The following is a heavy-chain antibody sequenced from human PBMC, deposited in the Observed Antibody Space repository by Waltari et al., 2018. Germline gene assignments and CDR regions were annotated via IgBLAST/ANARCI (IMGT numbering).Heavy chain of an antibody. CDR1: DASISSSAYY. CDR3: ARVGPRTTMTTRRLFDY. D-gene: IGHD4-17*01. V-gene: IGHV4-39*07. Sequence: QLQLQESGPGLVNPSETLSLTCTVSDASISSSAYYWGWIRQPPGKGLAWLGTIYYRGGTYYNPSLKSRVTISIDTSNDQLFLKLRSMTAADTALYYCARVGPRTTMTTRRLFDYWGQGTLVTVSS. CDR2: IYYRGGT. J-gene: IGHJ4*02.